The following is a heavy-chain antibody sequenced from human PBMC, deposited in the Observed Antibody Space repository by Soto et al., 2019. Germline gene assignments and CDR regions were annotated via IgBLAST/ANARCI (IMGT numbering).Heavy chain of an antibody. D-gene: IGHD6-13*01. J-gene: IGHJ4*02. V-gene: IGHV1-69*06. CDR3: ARMAGLYSSSWRENDY. CDR1: GGTFSSYA. Sequence: VKVSCKASGGTFSSYAISWVRQAPGQGLEWMGGIIPIFGTANYAQKFQGRVTITADKSTSTAYMELSSLRSEDTAVYYCARMAGLYSSSWRENDYWGQGTLVTVSS. CDR2: IIPIFGTA.